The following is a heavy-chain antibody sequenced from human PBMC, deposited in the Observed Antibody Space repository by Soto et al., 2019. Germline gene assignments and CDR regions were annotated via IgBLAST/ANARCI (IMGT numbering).Heavy chain of an antibody. J-gene: IGHJ6*02. CDR3: ARTAAAGKYYYGMDV. Sequence: GESLKISCKGSGYSFTSYWIGWVRQMPGKGLELMGIIYPGDSDTRYSPSFQGQVTISADKSISTAYLQWSSLKASDTTMYYCARTAAAGKYYYGMDVWGQGTTVTVSS. CDR1: GYSFTSYW. V-gene: IGHV5-51*01. D-gene: IGHD6-13*01. CDR2: IYPGDSDT.